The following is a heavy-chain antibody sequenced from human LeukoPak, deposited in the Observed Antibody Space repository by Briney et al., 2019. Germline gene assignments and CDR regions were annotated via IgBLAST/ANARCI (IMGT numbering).Heavy chain of an antibody. Sequence: GESLKISCKGSGYSFTSYWIGWVRQMPGKGLEWMGIIYPGDSDTRYSPSFQGQVTISADKSISTAYLQWSSLKASDTAMYYCAIEAYNWNEVPPAFDIWGQGTMVTVSS. CDR3: AIEAYNWNEVPPAFDI. CDR1: GYSFTSYW. V-gene: IGHV5-51*01. J-gene: IGHJ3*02. CDR2: IYPGDSDT. D-gene: IGHD1-20*01.